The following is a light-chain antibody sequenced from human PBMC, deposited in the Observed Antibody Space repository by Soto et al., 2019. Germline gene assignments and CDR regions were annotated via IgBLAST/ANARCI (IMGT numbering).Light chain of an antibody. CDR2: VTS. V-gene: IGKV3-20*01. CDR1: QSIAANY. J-gene: IGKJ1*01. CDR3: QQYNNWPPWT. Sequence: EIVLTQSPGSLSLSPGERATLSCRASQSIAANYLAWYQQKPGQATRLLIYVTSSRATGIPDRFSGSGSGTDFTLTIRRLEPEDFSVYYCQQYNNWPPWTFGQGTKVEIK.